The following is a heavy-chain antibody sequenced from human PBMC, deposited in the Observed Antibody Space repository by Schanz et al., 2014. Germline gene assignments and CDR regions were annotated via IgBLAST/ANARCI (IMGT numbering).Heavy chain of an antibody. D-gene: IGHD2-2*01. Sequence: QVQLVQSGAEVKKPGSSVKVSCKASGGTFSTYPINWLRQAPGQGLEWMGRIIPVLAIADYAQKFQGRVTITADKSTSTAYMELSSLRYEDTALYYCARGTMPGTFDIWGQGTMVTVSS. V-gene: IGHV1-69*04. CDR2: IIPVLAIA. CDR1: GGTFSTYP. CDR3: ARGTMPGTFDI. J-gene: IGHJ3*02.